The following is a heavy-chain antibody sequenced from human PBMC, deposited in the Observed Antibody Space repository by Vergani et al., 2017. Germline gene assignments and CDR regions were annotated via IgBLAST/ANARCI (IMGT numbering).Heavy chain of an antibody. Sequence: QMQLQESGPGLVKASETLSLTCTVSGDSIISRSCYWGWIRQPTGKGLEWIGSIYNSGNGDSSSSLKSRVTISADTSKNQFSLRLTSVTAADTAVYYCASGKYYSDSTSHFRGRYFDVWGRGTLVTVPS. CDR1: GDSIISRSCY. D-gene: IGHD3-16*01. V-gene: IGHV4-39*01. CDR3: ASGKYYSDSTSHFRGRYFDV. J-gene: IGHJ2*01. CDR2: IYNSGNG.